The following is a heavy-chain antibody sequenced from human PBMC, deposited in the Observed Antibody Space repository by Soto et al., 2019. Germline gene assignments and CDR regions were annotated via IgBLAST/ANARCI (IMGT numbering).Heavy chain of an antibody. V-gene: IGHV1-69*01. CDR3: ARADIVVRGAEDAFDF. CDR1: GGTFSSYA. Sequence: QVQLVQSGAEVKKPGSSVKVSCKAAGGTFSSYAISWVRHAPGQGLEWMGGIIPIFGTANYAQKFQGRVTINADESTRTAYMELSSLRSEDTAVYYCARADIVVRGAEDAFDFWGQGTMVTVSS. CDR2: IIPIFGTA. J-gene: IGHJ3*01. D-gene: IGHD2-15*01.